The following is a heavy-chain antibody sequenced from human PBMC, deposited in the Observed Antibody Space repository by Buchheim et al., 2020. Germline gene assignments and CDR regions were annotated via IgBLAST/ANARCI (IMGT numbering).Heavy chain of an antibody. J-gene: IGHJ4*02. V-gene: IGHV3-30*18. CDR1: GFTFSSYG. CDR3: AKDETYYDILTGYYDY. CDR2: ISYDGSNK. D-gene: IGHD3-9*01. Sequence: QVQLVESGGGVVQPGRSLRLSCAASGFTFSSYGMHWVRQAPGKGLEWVAVISYDGSNKYYADSVKGRLTISRDNSKNTLYLQMNSLRAEDTAVYYCAKDETYYDILTGYYDYWGQGTL.